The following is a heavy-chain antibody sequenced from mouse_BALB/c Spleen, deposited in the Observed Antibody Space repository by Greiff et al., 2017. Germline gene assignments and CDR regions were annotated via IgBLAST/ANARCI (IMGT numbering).Heavy chain of an antibody. J-gene: IGHJ3*01. CDR3: AGCSYYGMAY. Sequence: QVTLKECGPGILKPSQTLSLTCSFSGFSLSTSGMGVGWLRQPSGKGLEWLVNTWWDDAKYYNPSMKSQLTISKDTSRNQVFLKITSVDTADTAAYFCAGCSYYGMAYWGQGTLVTVAA. D-gene: IGHD2-10*01. CDR1: GFSLSTSGMG. CDR2: TWWDDAK. V-gene: IGHV8-8*01.